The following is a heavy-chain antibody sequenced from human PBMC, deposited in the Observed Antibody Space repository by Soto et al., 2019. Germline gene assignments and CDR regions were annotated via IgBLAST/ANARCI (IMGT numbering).Heavy chain of an antibody. V-gene: IGHV1-69*13. J-gene: IGHJ4*02. CDR1: GGTFSSYA. CDR2: IIPIFGTA. D-gene: IGHD3-22*01. CDR3: ARDSYYYYDSSGRDNFDD. Sequence: GASVKVSCKASGGTFSSYAISWVRQAPGQGLEWVGGIIPIFGTANYAQKFQGRVTITADESTSTAYMELSSLRSEDTAVYYCARDSYYYYDSSGRDNFDDWGQGTLVTVSS.